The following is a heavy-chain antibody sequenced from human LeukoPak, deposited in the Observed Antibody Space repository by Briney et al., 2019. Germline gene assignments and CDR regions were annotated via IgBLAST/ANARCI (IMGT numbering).Heavy chain of an antibody. J-gene: IGHJ6*03. Sequence: ASVKVSCKASGGTFSSYAISWVRQAPGQGLEWMGGIIPIFGTANYAQKFQGRVTITADKSTTTAYMELSSLRSEDTAVYYCARELGYGSGGYYCMDVWGKGTTVTISS. CDR1: GGTFSSYA. D-gene: IGHD3-10*01. V-gene: IGHV1-69*06. CDR2: IIPIFGTA. CDR3: ARELGYGSGGYYCMDV.